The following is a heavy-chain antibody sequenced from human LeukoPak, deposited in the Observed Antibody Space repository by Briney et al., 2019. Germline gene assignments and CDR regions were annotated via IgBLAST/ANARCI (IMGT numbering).Heavy chain of an antibody. J-gene: IGHJ3*02. Sequence: ASVKVSCKASGYTFTSYGISWVRQAPGQGLEWMGWISAYNGNTNYAQKLQGRVTMTTDTSTSTAYMELRSLRSDDTAVYYCARVDNWNDERGAFDIWGQGTMVTVSS. CDR1: GYTFTSYG. V-gene: IGHV1-18*01. CDR3: ARVDNWNDERGAFDI. D-gene: IGHD1-1*01. CDR2: ISAYNGNT.